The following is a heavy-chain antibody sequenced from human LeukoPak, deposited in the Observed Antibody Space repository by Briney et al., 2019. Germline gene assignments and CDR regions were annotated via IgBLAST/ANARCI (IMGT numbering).Heavy chain of an antibody. V-gene: IGHV3-7*01. D-gene: IGHD5-12*01. CDR3: ARAGWLPYYFDY. CDR2: IKQDGSEK. J-gene: IGHJ4*02. CDR1: GFTFSSYW. Sequence: PGGSLRLSCAASGFTFSSYWMSWVRQAPGKGLEWVANIKQDGSEKYYVDSVKGRFTISRDNAKDSLYLQMNSLRAEDTVVYYCARAGWLPYYFDYWGQGTLVTVSS.